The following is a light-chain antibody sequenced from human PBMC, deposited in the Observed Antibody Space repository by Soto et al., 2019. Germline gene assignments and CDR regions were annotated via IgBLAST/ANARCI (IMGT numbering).Light chain of an antibody. CDR3: QQYNNWPPIT. CDR1: QSVSSN. Sequence: VMTQSPATLSVSPGERAILSCRASQSVSSNLAWYQQKPGQAPRLLIYGASTRASGIPVRFSGSGSGTEFTLTISSLQYEDFAVYYCQQYNNWPPITFGQGTRLEIK. J-gene: IGKJ5*01. CDR2: GAS. V-gene: IGKV3-15*01.